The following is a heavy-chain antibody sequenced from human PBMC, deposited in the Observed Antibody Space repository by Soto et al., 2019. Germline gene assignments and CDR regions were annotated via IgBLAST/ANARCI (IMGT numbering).Heavy chain of an antibody. CDR3: TRDRSHYDILTGYYSYYYYMDV. J-gene: IGHJ6*03. CDR1: GFTFGDYA. Sequence: PGGSLSLSCTASGFTFGDYAMSWFRQAPGKGLEWVGFIRSKAYGGTTEYAASVKGRFTISRDDSKSIAYMQMNNLKTEDTAVYYCTRDRSHYDILTGYYSYYYYMDVWGKGTTVTVSS. V-gene: IGHV3-49*03. CDR2: IRSKAYGGTT. D-gene: IGHD3-9*01.